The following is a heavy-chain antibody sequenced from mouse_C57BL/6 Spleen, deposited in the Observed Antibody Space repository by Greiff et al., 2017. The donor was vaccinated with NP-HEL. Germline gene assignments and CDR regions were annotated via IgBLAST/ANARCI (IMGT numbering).Heavy chain of an antibody. V-gene: IGHV1-61*01. CDR3: AYGNYVRYYAMDY. J-gene: IGHJ4*01. CDR2: IYPSDSET. D-gene: IGHD2-10*02. CDR1: GYTFTSYW. Sequence: QVQLQQSGAELVRPGSSVKLSCKASGYTFTSYWMDWVKQRPGQGLEWIGNIYPSDSETHYNQKFKDKATLTVDKSSSTAYMQLSSLTSEDSAVYYCAYGNYVRYYAMDYWGQGTSVTVSS.